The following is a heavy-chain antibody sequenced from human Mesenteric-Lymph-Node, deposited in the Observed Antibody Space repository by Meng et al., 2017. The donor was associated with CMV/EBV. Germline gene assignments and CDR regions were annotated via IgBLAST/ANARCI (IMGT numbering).Heavy chain of an antibody. CDR3: AKYCSSTSCYGSVDY. CDR1: GFTFSNHW. CDR2: INSDGSST. J-gene: IGHJ4*02. V-gene: IGHV3-74*01. Sequence: GESLKISCAASGFTFSNHWMHWVRQAPGKGLVWVSRINSDGSSTSYADSVKGRFTISRDNSKNTLYLQMNSLRAEDTAVYYCAKYCSSTSCYGSVDYWGQGTLVTVSS. D-gene: IGHD2-2*01.